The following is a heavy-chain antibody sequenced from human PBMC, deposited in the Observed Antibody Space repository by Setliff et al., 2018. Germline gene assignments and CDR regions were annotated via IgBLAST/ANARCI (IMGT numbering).Heavy chain of an antibody. Sequence: AGGSLRLSCAASGFTFSIYSMSWVRQAPGKGLEWVALISATGGATYYADSVKGRFTIFRDNSKNTLYLQMNSLRAEDTAVYYCAKNGFGVVALGVNNWFDPWGQGTLVTVSS. V-gene: IGHV3-23*01. CDR2: ISATGGAT. D-gene: IGHD3-10*01. CDR3: AKNGFGVVALGVNNWFDP. J-gene: IGHJ5*02. CDR1: GFTFSIYS.